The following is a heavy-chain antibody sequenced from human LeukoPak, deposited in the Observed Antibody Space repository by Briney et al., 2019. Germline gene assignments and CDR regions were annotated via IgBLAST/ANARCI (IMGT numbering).Heavy chain of an antibody. CDR2: IYHSGST. J-gene: IGHJ4*02. V-gene: IGHV4-38-2*02. D-gene: IGHD5-18*01. CDR1: GYSISSGYY. CDR3: ARDQGDTAMAKPFDY. Sequence: SETLSLTCTVSGYSISSGYYWGWIRPPPGKGLEWIGSIYHSGSTYYNPSLKSRVTISVDTSKNQFSLKLSSVTAADTAVYYCARDQGDTAMAKPFDYWGQGTLVTVSS.